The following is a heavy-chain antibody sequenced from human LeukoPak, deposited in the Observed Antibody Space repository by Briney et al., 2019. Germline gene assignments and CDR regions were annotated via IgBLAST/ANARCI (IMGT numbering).Heavy chain of an antibody. CDR2: ISGSGGST. D-gene: IGHD4-17*01. Sequence: PGGSLRLSCAASGFTFSNNAMSWVRQAPGKGLEWVSVISGSGGSTYYADSVKGRFTISRDNSKNTLYLQMNSLRAEDTAVYYCAKDPHYGDYVGYWGQGTLVTVSS. CDR3: AKDPHYGDYVGY. CDR1: GFTFSNNA. V-gene: IGHV3-23*01. J-gene: IGHJ4*02.